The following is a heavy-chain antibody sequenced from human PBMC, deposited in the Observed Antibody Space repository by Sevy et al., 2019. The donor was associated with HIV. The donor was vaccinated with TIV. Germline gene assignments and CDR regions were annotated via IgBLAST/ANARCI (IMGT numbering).Heavy chain of an antibody. CDR2: VTSDGTT. Sequence: GGSLRLSCAASGLTLTTTGMSWIRQAPGKGLEWVACVTSDGTTYYADSVRDRFTVSRDNSKNTLYLQLNSLRADDTAVFYCAGGDTTMITDLDYWGQRTLVTVSS. J-gene: IGHJ4*02. CDR1: GLTLTTTG. D-gene: IGHD3-16*01. CDR3: AGGDTTMITDLDY. V-gene: IGHV3-23*01.